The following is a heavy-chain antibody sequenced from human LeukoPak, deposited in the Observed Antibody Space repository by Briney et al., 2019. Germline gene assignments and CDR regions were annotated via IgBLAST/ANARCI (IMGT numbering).Heavy chain of an antibody. D-gene: IGHD1-26*01. J-gene: IGHJ3*02. Sequence: SGTLSLTCTVSGGPISSGGYYWSWIRQPPGKGLEWIGYIYHSGSTYYNPSLKSRVTISVDRSKNQFSLKLSPVTAADTAVYYCASDVGATWGAFDIWGQGTMVTVSS. CDR3: ASDVGATWGAFDI. CDR2: IYHSGST. CDR1: GGPISSGGYY. V-gene: IGHV4-30-2*01.